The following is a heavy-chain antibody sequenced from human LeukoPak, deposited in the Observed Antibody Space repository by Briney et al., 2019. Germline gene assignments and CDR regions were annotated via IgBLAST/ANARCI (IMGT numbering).Heavy chain of an antibody. CDR3: ARVRITRANWFDP. D-gene: IGHD2-2*01. V-gene: IGHV3-23*01. CDR1: GFTFSSYD. CDR2: ISSSGDRT. J-gene: IGHJ5*02. Sequence: GGSLRLSCAASGFTFSSYDMSRVHQAPGKGLEWVSSISSSGDRTFYADSVKGRFTISRDIAKNTLYLQMNSLRAEDTAVYYCARVRITRANWFDPWGQGTLVTVSS.